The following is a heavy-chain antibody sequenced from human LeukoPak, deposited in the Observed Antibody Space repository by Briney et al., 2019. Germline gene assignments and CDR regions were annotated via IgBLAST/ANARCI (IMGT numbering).Heavy chain of an antibody. Sequence: SETLSLTCAVYGGSFSGYYWSWIRQPPGKGLEWIGEINHSGSTNYNPSLKSRVTISVDPSKNQFSLKLSSVTAADTAVYYCARVFIAETDYYYGMDVWGQGTTVTVSS. CDR1: GGSFSGYY. V-gene: IGHV4-34*01. CDR2: INHSGST. J-gene: IGHJ6*02. CDR3: ARVFIAETDYYYGMDV. D-gene: IGHD6-13*01.